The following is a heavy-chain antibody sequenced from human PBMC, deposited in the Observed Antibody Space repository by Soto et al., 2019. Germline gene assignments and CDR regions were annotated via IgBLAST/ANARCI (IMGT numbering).Heavy chain of an antibody. CDR3: AYSSGWYRHDV. D-gene: IGHD6-19*01. CDR2: LLHSGTT. Sequence: QVQLQESGPGLVKPSGTLSLTCAVSGDSISSPKWWTWLRQPPEKGLEWIGDLLHSGTTNYNPSLKSRVILSVDKSQNQFSLSLTSVTAADTAIYYCAYSSGWYRHDVWGQGTAVTVSS. CDR1: GDSISSPKW. V-gene: IGHV4-4*02. J-gene: IGHJ3*01.